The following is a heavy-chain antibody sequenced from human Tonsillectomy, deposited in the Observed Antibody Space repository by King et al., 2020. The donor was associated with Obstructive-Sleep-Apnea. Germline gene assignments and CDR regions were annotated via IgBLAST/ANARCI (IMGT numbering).Heavy chain of an antibody. V-gene: IGHV4-34*01. CDR1: GGSFSGYY. D-gene: IGHD2-2*01. J-gene: IGHJ4*01. CDR3: ARIRWCSSTSCYARYFDY. CDR2: INHSGST. Sequence: VQLQQWGAGLLKPSETLSLTCAVYGGSFSGYYWSWIRQPPGKGLEWIGEINHSGSTNYNPSLKSRVTISVDTSKNQFSLKLSSVTAADTAVYYCARIRWCSSTSCYARYFDYWGHGTLVTVSS.